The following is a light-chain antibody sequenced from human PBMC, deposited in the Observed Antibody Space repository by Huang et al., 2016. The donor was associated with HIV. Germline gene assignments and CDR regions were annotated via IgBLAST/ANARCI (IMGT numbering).Light chain of an antibody. Sequence: EIVMTQPPATLSVSPGERATLSCRASQSVSSNLAWYQQKPGQAPRLLIYASSTRATGIPARFSGSGSGTEFTLIISSRQSEEFAVYYCQQYNNWARTFGQGTKVEIK. CDR1: QSVSSN. J-gene: IGKJ1*01. V-gene: IGKV3-15*01. CDR3: QQYNNWART. CDR2: ASS.